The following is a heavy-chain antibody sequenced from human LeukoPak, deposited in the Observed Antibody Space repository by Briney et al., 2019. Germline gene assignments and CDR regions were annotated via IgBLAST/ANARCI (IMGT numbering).Heavy chain of an antibody. Sequence: ASVKGSCKASGYTFTSYDINWVRQATGQGLEWMGWMKPNSGNTGYAHKFQGRVTMTRNTSISTAYMELSSLRSEDTAVYYCASHVDIVATTHPVVTAHRPYYYYMDVWGKGTTVTVSS. V-gene: IGHV1-8*01. CDR2: MKPNSGNT. CDR3: ASHVDIVATTHPVVTAHRPYYYYMDV. CDR1: GYTFTSYD. J-gene: IGHJ6*03. D-gene: IGHD5-12*01.